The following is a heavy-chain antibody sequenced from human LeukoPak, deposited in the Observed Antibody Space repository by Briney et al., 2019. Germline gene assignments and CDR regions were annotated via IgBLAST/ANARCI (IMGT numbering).Heavy chain of an antibody. Sequence: PSETLSLTCTVSGGSISSSSYYWGWIRQPPGKGLEWIGYIYHSGSTYYNPSLKSRVTISVDRSKNQFSLKLSSVTAADTAVYYCAREVEYYDSSGYSFEVSDYWGQGTLVTVSS. CDR2: IYHSGST. CDR1: GGSISSSSYY. D-gene: IGHD3-22*01. V-gene: IGHV4-39*07. CDR3: AREVEYYDSSGYSFEVSDY. J-gene: IGHJ4*02.